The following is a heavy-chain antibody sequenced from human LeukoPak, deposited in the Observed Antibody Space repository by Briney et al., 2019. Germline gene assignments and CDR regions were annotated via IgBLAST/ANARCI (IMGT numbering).Heavy chain of an antibody. Sequence: ASVKVSCKASGYTFTGYYMHWVRQAPGQGLEWMGWINPNSGGTNYAQKFQVRVTMTRDTSISTAYMELSRLRSDDTAVYYCARDQRITIFGDTSWFDPWGQGTLVTVSS. CDR1: GYTFTGYY. D-gene: IGHD3-3*01. CDR3: ARDQRITIFGDTSWFDP. CDR2: INPNSGGT. J-gene: IGHJ5*02. V-gene: IGHV1-2*02.